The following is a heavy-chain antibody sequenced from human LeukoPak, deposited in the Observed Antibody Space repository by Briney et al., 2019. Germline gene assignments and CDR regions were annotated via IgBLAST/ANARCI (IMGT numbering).Heavy chain of an antibody. CDR1: GCSISSYY. CDR3: GRDRGSSSWSTRGDDAFDI. CDR2: IYTCGST. Sequence: PSETLSLTCTVSGCSISSYYLSWIRQPAGKGLEWIGRIYTCGSTNYNPSLKNRVTMSVNTSNNQSSLKLSSVTAADKVVYYCGRDRGSSSWSTRGDDAFDIWGEGTMVTVSS. J-gene: IGHJ3*02. V-gene: IGHV4-4*07. D-gene: IGHD6-13*01.